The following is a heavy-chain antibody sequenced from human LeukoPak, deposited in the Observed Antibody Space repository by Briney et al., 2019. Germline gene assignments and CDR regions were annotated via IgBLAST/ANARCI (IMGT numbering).Heavy chain of an antibody. D-gene: IGHD4-23*01. J-gene: IGHJ6*03. CDR1: GGTFSSYA. CDR3: ARGQVKFNYYYYYMDV. V-gene: IGHV1-69*05. Sequence: GASVKVSXKASGGTFSSYAISRVRQAPGQGLEWMGGIIPIFGTANYAQKFQGRVTITTDESTSTAYMELSSLRSEDTAVYYCARGQVKFNYYYYYMDVWGKGTTVTVSS. CDR2: IIPIFGTA.